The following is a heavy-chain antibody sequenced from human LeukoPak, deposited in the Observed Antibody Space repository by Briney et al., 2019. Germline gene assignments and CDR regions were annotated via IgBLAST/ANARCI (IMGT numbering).Heavy chain of an antibody. Sequence: ASVKVSCKTSGGTFSSYAISWVRQAPGQGLEWMGGIIPIFGTANYAQKFQGRVTITADESTSTAYMELSSLRSEDTAVYYCARAAAAGDETLDYWGQGTLVTVSS. J-gene: IGHJ4*02. D-gene: IGHD6-13*01. CDR3: ARAAAAGDETLDY. CDR1: GGTFSSYA. V-gene: IGHV1-69*13. CDR2: IIPIFGTA.